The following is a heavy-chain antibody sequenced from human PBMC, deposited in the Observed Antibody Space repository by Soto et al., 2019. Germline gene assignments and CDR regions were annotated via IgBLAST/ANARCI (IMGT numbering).Heavy chain of an antibody. V-gene: IGHV4-59*01. Sequence: SETLSLTCSVSGGSIRRYYWSWIRQPPGKGLEWIGYIYYSGSTNYNPSLKSRVTISVDTSKNQFSLKLSSVTAADTAVYYCARVGYDILTGYWTDAFDIWXQGTMVT. CDR2: IYYSGST. J-gene: IGHJ3*02. CDR3: ARVGYDILTGYWTDAFDI. D-gene: IGHD3-9*01. CDR1: GGSIRRYY.